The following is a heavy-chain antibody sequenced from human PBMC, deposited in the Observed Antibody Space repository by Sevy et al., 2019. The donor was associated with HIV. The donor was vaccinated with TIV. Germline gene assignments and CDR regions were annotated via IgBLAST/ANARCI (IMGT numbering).Heavy chain of an antibody. J-gene: IGHJ4*02. CDR3: ANFDYGDYVNYFDF. CDR1: GGSISSSSYY. D-gene: IGHD4-17*01. Sequence: SETLSLTCTVSGGSISSSSYYWGWIRQPPGKGLEWIGSIYFTGTTYYNPSLKSRVTISVDTSKNQSSLRLNSVTAAETAVYYCANFDYGDYVNYFDFWGQGTLVTVSS. CDR2: IYFTGTT. V-gene: IGHV4-39*01.